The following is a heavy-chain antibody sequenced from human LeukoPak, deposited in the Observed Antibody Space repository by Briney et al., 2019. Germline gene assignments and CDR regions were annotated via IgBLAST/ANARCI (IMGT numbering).Heavy chain of an antibody. Sequence: ASVKVSCKASGYTFTGYYMHWVRQAPGQGLEWMGWINPDSGGTNYAQKFQGRVTMTRDTSISTAYMELSRLTSDDTAVYFCVRLNIPMGTFDYWGQGTLVTVSS. CDR3: VRLNIPMGTFDY. V-gene: IGHV1-2*02. CDR2: INPDSGGT. CDR1: GYTFTGYY. J-gene: IGHJ4*02. D-gene: IGHD2-2*02.